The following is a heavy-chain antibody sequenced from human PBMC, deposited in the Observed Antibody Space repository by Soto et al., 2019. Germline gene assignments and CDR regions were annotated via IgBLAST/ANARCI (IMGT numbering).Heavy chain of an antibody. V-gene: IGHV5-10-1*01. CDR1: GYTFSNNW. D-gene: IGHD6-19*01. CDR3: ARHWLPRMAVDAQYSVFDP. Sequence: GESLKISCNAPGYTFSNNWISWVRQMPGKGLEWMGWIDPSNSYTIYSPSFQGHVTISADRSISTAYLQWSSLRASDTAIYYCARHWLPRMAVDAQYSVFDPWGQGTLVTV. CDR2: IDPSNSYT. J-gene: IGHJ5*02.